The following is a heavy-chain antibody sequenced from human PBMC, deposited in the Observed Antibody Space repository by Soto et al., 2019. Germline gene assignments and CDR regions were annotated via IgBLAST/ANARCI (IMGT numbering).Heavy chain of an antibody. D-gene: IGHD3-16*01. V-gene: IGHV6-1*01. CDR2: TYYRSNWYN. J-gene: IGHJ4*02. CDR3: ARDRGCLGY. CDR1: GDSVSSNTAA. Sequence: QVQLQQSGPVLVKPSQTLSLTCAISGDSVSSNTAAWNWIRQSPSRGLEWLGRTYYRSNWYNDYALYVKSRISINPDTSKNQFCLQLRAVTPEDTAVYYCARDRGCLGYWGQGTLVTVSS.